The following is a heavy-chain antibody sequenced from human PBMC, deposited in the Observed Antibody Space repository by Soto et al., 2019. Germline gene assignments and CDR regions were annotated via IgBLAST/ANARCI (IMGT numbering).Heavy chain of an antibody. Sequence: QVQLVQSGAGVKKLGASVKVSCKASGYTFTSSYMHWVRQPPGQGLDWMGIINPSGGSTSYAQKLQGRVTMTRDTSTSTVYMELSSLRSEDTAVYYCARDIHRDGYNSDDYWGQGTLVTLSS. D-gene: IGHD5-12*01. CDR3: ARDIHRDGYNSDDY. V-gene: IGHV1-46*04. CDR2: INPSGGST. J-gene: IGHJ4*02. CDR1: GYTFTSSY.